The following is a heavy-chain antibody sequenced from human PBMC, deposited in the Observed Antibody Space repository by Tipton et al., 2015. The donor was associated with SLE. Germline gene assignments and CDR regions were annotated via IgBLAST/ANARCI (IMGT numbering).Heavy chain of an antibody. CDR1: GGSVRSDGYF. D-gene: IGHD3-10*01. Sequence: TLSLTCTVSGGSVRSDGYFWGWIRQSPGKGLEWIGSISSSLSAYYNPSLKSRVSVSLDTSKKELSLSLSSVTAADTAVYYCARGGDWFDTGGQGILVAVSS. CDR3: ARGGDWFDT. CDR2: ISSSLSA. J-gene: IGHJ5*02. V-gene: IGHV4-39*07.